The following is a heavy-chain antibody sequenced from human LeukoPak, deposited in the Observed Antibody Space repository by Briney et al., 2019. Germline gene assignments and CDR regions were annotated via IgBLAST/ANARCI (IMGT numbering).Heavy chain of an antibody. V-gene: IGHV3-7*01. CDR1: GFTFSSYW. Sequence: PGGSLRLSCAASGFTFSSYWMIWVRQAPGKGLEWVANINQDGSEKVYVDSVKGRFTISRDNAKNSLYLQMNSLRAEDTAVYYCAREYSSSFDYWGQGTLVTVSS. J-gene: IGHJ4*02. D-gene: IGHD6-13*01. CDR3: AREYSSSFDY. CDR2: INQDGSEK.